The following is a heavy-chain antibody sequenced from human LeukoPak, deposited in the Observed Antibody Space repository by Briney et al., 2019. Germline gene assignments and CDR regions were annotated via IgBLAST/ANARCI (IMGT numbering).Heavy chain of an antibody. Sequence: GRSLRLSCAASGFTFSSYGMHWVRQAPGKGLEWVAVIWYDGSNKYYADSVKGRFTISRDNSKNTLYLQMNSLRAEDTAVYYCARSGYGDSDDAFDIWGQGTMVTVSS. CDR1: GFTFSSYG. D-gene: IGHD4-17*01. CDR2: IWYDGSNK. J-gene: IGHJ3*02. V-gene: IGHV3-33*01. CDR3: ARSGYGDSDDAFDI.